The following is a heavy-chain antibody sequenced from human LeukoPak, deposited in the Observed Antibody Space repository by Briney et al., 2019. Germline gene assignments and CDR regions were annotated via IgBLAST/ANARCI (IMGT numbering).Heavy chain of an antibody. CDR3: ARSRDSSGYNWYFDL. CDR1: GGSISSSSYY. V-gene: IGHV4-39*07. J-gene: IGHJ2*01. CDR2: IYYSGST. D-gene: IGHD3-22*01. Sequence: SETLSLTCTVSGGSISSSSYYWGWIRQPPGKGLEWIGSIYYSGSTYYNPSLKSRVTISVDTSKNQFSLKLSSVTAADTAVYYCARSRDSSGYNWYFDLWGRGTLVTVSS.